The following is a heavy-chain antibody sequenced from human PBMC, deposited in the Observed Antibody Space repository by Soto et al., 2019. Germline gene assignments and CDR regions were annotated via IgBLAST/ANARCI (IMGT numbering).Heavy chain of an antibody. J-gene: IGHJ5*01. V-gene: IGHV1-8*01. CDR1: GYTFRSYD. Sequence: QVQLVQSGAEVKKPGASVKVSCTASGYTFRSYDIHWVRQATGQGLEWMGWVNPNTGNTGYAQRFLGRVTMTRDISKSTAYMELSRLTSEDTTIYYCARAYGAGSFDFWGPGTLVSVSS. CDR2: VNPNTGNT. D-gene: IGHD3-10*01. CDR3: ARAYGAGSFDF.